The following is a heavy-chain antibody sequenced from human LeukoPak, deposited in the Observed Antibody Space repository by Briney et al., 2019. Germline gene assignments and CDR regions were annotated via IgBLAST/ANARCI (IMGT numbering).Heavy chain of an antibody. J-gene: IGHJ4*02. CDR3: ARSYDYGDYYFDY. CDR1: GFIVSSNY. Sequence: GGSLRLSCAASGFIVSSNYMSWVRQAPGKGLECVSVLYSDDDTYYADSVKGRFTISRDNSKNTLYLQMNSLRAEGTAVYYCARSYDYGDYYFDYWGQGTLVTVSS. D-gene: IGHD4-17*01. V-gene: IGHV3-53*01. CDR2: LYSDDDT.